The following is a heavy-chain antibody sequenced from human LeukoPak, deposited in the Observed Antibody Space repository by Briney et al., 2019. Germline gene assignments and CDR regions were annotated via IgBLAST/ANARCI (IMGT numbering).Heavy chain of an antibody. Sequence: ASVKVSCKASGYTFTDYYMHWVRQAPGQGLEWMGRINPNSGGSNYAQEFQGRVTMTRDASISTAYMELNRLRSDDTAVYYCARTDGVDYWGQGTLVTVSS. V-gene: IGHV1-2*06. CDR1: GYTFTDYY. CDR3: ARTDGVDY. J-gene: IGHJ4*02. D-gene: IGHD4-17*01. CDR2: INPNSGGS.